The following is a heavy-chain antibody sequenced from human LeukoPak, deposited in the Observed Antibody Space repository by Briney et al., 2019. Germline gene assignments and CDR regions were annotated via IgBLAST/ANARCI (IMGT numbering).Heavy chain of an antibody. D-gene: IGHD2-2*02. CDR2: IYYSGST. CDR3: ARGPRSTSCYSCFDY. Sequence: KSSETLSLTCTVSGGSISSSSYYWGWIHQPPGKGLEWIGSIYYSGSTYYNPSLKSRVTISVDTSKNQFSLKLSSVTAADTAVYYCARGPRSTSCYSCFDYWGQGTLVTVSS. J-gene: IGHJ4*02. V-gene: IGHV4-39*07. CDR1: GGSISSSSYY.